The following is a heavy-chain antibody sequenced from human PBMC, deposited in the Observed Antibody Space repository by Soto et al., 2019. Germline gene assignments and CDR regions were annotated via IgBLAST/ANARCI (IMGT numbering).Heavy chain of an antibody. J-gene: IGHJ6*03. CDR2: IVVGSGNT. CDR3: AAPRPNRYYYYYMDV. Sequence: ASVKVSCKASGFTFTSSAMQWLRQARGQRLEWIGWIVVGSGNTNYAQKFQERVTITRDMSTSTAYMQLSSLRSEDTAVYYCAAPRPNRYYYYYMDVWGKGTTVTVSS. V-gene: IGHV1-58*02. CDR1: GFTFTSSA.